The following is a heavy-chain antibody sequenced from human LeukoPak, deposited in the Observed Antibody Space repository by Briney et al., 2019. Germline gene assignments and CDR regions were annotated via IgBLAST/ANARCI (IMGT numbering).Heavy chain of an antibody. CDR3: AKGPAPRLGEFSYHALVDY. D-gene: IGHD3-16*02. Sequence: GGSVRLSCVASGFTFISYGMHWVRQAPGKGLKWVAFISYDGSNENIADSVKGRFIISRDNSKNTLYLQMNSLRAEDTAVYYCAKGPAPRLGEFSYHALVDYWGQGTLVTVSS. J-gene: IGHJ4*02. CDR1: GFTFISYG. CDR2: ISYDGSNE. V-gene: IGHV3-30*18.